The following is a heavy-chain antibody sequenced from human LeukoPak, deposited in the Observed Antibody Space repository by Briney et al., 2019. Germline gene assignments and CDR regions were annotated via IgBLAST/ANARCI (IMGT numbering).Heavy chain of an antibody. D-gene: IGHD3-9*01. J-gene: IGHJ5*02. CDR3: ARALRYFDWLSTSPEYNRFDP. CDR2: ITSSSSTI. Sequence: PGGSLRLSCAASGFTFSSYSMNWVRPAPGKGLGWVSNITSSSSTIYYAESVKGRFTISRDNAKNSLYLQMNSLRAEDPAVYYCARALRYFDWLSTSPEYNRFDPWGEGTLVTVSS. CDR1: GFTFSSYS. V-gene: IGHV3-48*01.